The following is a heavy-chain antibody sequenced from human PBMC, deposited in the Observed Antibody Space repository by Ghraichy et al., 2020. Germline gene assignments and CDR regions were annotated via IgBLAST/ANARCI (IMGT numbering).Heavy chain of an antibody. J-gene: IGHJ4*02. CDR1: GLSISPHY. Sequence: ESLNISCIVSGLSISPHYWGWIRQSPEKGLEYIGNIFHSGTTNYNPSLRGRVTMSVDTSKNQFSLQLTSVTATDTADYFCVRRAIMSTMTVFDNWGQGILVVVSS. V-gene: IGHV4-59*11. CDR2: IFHSGTT. D-gene: IGHD5-24*01. CDR3: VRRAIMSTMTVFDN.